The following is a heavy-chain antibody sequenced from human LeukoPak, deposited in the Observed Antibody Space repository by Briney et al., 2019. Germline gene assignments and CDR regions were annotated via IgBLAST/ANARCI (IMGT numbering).Heavy chain of an antibody. CDR1: GFTFSSYA. V-gene: IGHV3-30*04. D-gene: IGHD3-22*01. Sequence: PGGSLRLSCAASGFTFSSYAMHWVRQAPGKGLEWVAVISYDGSNKYYADSVKGRFTISRDNSKNTLYLQMNSLRAEDTAVYYCARDRDDDTEYYYYYYGMDVWGQGTTVTVSS. J-gene: IGHJ6*02. CDR3: ARDRDDDTEYYYYYYGMDV. CDR2: ISYDGSNK.